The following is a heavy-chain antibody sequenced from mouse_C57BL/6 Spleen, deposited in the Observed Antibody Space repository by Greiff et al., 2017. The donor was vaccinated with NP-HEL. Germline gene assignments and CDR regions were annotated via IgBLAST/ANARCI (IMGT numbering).Heavy chain of an antibody. CDR1: GYTFTSYW. CDR3: APYGYDEGFAY. D-gene: IGHD2-2*01. J-gene: IGHJ3*01. V-gene: IGHV1-64*01. CDR2: IHPNSGST. Sequence: QVQLQQPGAELVKPGASVKLSCKASGYTFTSYWMHWVKQRPGQGLEWIGMIHPNSGSTNYNEKFKSKATLTVDKSSSTAYMQLSSLTSEDSAVDYCAPYGYDEGFAYWGKGTLVTVAA.